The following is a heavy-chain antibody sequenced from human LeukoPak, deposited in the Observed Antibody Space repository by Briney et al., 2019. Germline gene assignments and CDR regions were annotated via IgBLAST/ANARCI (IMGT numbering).Heavy chain of an antibody. CDR3: AKRDAAGAGSGSYYMDV. J-gene: IGHJ6*03. Sequence: PGGSLRLSCAASGFTFSTYAMHWVRQAPGKGLEWVAFIRYDGSDKYYADSVKGRFTISRDDSKNTLNLQMNSLRAEDTAVYYCAKRDAAGAGSGSYYMDVWGKGTTVTVSS. V-gene: IGHV3-30*02. CDR2: IRYDGSDK. D-gene: IGHD5-12*01. CDR1: GFTFSTYA.